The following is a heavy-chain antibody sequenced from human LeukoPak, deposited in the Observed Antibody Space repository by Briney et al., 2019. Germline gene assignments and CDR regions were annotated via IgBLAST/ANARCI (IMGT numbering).Heavy chain of an antibody. D-gene: IGHD3-22*01. Sequence: ASETLSLTWTVSGGSISSSSYYWGWIRQPPGKGLEWIGSIYYSGSTYYNPSLKSRVTISVDTSKNQFSLKLSSVTAADTAVYYCARGRQQLSYYDSSGYYIFDYWGQGTLVTVSS. CDR3: ARGRQQLSYYDSSGYYIFDY. J-gene: IGHJ4*02. CDR1: GGSISSSSYY. V-gene: IGHV4-39*07. CDR2: IYYSGST.